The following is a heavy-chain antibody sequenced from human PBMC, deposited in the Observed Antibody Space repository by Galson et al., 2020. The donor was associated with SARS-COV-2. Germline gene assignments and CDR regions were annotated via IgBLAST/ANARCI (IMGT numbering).Heavy chain of an antibody. CDR1: GFTFSSCW. V-gene: IGHV3-7*04. D-gene: IGHD3-9*01. CDR2: IKQDGSEK. CDR3: ARDLPYYDILLGYPAHPPLLDP. Sequence: GGSLRLSCAASGFTFSSCWMTWVRQAPGKGLEWVANIKQDGSEKYYVDSVKGRFTISRDNAENYLYLQMNSLRVEDTAVYYCARDLPYYDILLGYPAHPPLLDPWSQGTLVTVSS. J-gene: IGHJ5*02.